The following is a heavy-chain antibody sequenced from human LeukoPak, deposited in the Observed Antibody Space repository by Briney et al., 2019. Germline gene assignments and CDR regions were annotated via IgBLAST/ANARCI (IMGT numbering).Heavy chain of an antibody. CDR3: ARGGSYGDYPIDY. CDR2: ISYDGSNK. CDR1: GFTFSSYG. J-gene: IGHJ4*02. Sequence: GGSLRLSCAASGFTFSSYGMHWVRQAPGKGLEWVAVISYDGSNKYYADSVKGRFTISRDNSKNTLYLQMNSLRAEDTAVYYCARGGSYGDYPIDYWGQGTLVTVSS. D-gene: IGHD4-17*01. V-gene: IGHV3-30*03.